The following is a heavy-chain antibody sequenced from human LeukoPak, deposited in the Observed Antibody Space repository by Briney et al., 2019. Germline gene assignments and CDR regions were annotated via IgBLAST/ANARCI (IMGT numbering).Heavy chain of an antibody. V-gene: IGHV4-39*01. J-gene: IGHJ4*02. CDR2: IYYSGST. CDR1: GGSISSSSHY. CDR3: VRALMGTSDH. Sequence: PSETLSLTCTVSGGSISSSSHYWGWIRQPPGKGLEWIGSIYYSGSTYYNPSLKSRVTISVDTSKNQFSLKMSSVTAADTAVYYCVRALMGTSDHWGQGSLVTVSS. D-gene: IGHD7-27*01.